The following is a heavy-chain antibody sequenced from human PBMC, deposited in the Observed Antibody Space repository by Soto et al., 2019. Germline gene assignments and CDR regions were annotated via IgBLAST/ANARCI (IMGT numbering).Heavy chain of an antibody. Sequence: QAQVVQSGAEVRKPGSSVKLSCKASEGTFNSYAIAWVRQAPGQGLEWMGGIIPYYNTLNYAQKFQDRVTITADDSKNTVYMELSSLRSDDTAVYFCASGASRWYPYCVDSWAQGTLVTVSS. D-gene: IGHD6-13*01. J-gene: IGHJ4*02. V-gene: IGHV1-69*01. CDR3: ASGASRWYPYCVDS. CDR2: IIPYYNTL. CDR1: EGTFNSYA.